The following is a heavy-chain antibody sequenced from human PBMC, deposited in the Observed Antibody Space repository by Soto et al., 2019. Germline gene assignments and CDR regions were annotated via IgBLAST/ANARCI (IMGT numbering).Heavy chain of an antibody. J-gene: IGHJ4*02. D-gene: IGHD6-19*01. V-gene: IGHV4-61*01. CDR1: GGSVSSGSYY. CDR2: IYYSGST. Sequence: PSETLSLTCTVSGGSVSSGSYYWSWIRQPPGKGLEWIGYIYYSGSTNYNPSLKSRVTISVDTSKNQFSLKLSSVTAADTAVYYCARVRFSGVDYWGPGTLVTVSS. CDR3: ARVRFSGVDY.